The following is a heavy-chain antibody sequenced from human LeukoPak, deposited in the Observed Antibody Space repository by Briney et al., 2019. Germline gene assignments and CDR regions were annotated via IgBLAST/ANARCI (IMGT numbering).Heavy chain of an antibody. CDR3: ARARLQWEVRYPRFDS. Sequence: GGTLRLSCSASGFAFSTYAMHWVRQAPGKGLEWVAVISYDGSYKDYGDPVKGRFTLSRDNSKSTVFLEMSSLRAEDTAVYHCARARLQWEVRYPRFDSWGQGTLVTVSS. CDR2: ISYDGSYK. V-gene: IGHV3-30*03. J-gene: IGHJ4*02. CDR1: GFAFSTYA. D-gene: IGHD1-26*01.